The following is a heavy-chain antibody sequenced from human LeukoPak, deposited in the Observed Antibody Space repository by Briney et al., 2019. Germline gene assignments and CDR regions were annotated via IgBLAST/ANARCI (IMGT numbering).Heavy chain of an antibody. Sequence: SETLSLTCTVSGGSISSYYWGWIRQPPGKGLEWIGYIYYSGSTNYNPSLKSRVTISVDTSKNQFSLKLSSVTAADTAVYYCARSIAARAAFDIWGQGTMVTVSS. CDR2: IYYSGST. J-gene: IGHJ3*02. CDR1: GGSISSYY. CDR3: ARSIAARAAFDI. V-gene: IGHV4-59*01. D-gene: IGHD6-6*01.